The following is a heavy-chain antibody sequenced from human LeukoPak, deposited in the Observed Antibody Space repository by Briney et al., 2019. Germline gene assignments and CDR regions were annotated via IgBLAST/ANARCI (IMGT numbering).Heavy chain of an antibody. CDR2: ISGSGGST. V-gene: IGHV3-23*01. D-gene: IGHD6-13*01. CDR1: GFTFSSYA. CDR3: AKDPNTRWYGNNWFDP. Sequence: GGSLRLSCAASGFTFSSYAMSWVRQAPGKGLEWVSAISGSGGSTYYADSVKGRFTISRDNSKNTLYLQMNSLRAEDTAVYYCAKDPNTRWYGNNWFDPWGQGTLVTVSS. J-gene: IGHJ5*02.